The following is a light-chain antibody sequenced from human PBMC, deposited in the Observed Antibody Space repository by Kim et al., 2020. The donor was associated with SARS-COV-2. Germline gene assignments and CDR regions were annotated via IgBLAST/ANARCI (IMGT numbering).Light chain of an antibody. J-gene: IGLJ3*02. CDR1: SVGSRS. V-gene: IGLV3-21*04. Sequence: APGQMTRISCTGNSVGSRSEHWYQQQQGQAPALVIYYDRDRQSGIAERFCVSSSGNTATLTISSVETGDEDDYYCQVWDSSSDNWVFGGGTQLTVL. CDR3: QVWDSSSDNWV. CDR2: YDR.